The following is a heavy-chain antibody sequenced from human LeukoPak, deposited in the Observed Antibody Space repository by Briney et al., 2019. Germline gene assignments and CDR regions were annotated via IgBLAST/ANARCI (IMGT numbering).Heavy chain of an antibody. CDR1: GFTVSSNY. CDR3: ARDLRYYGILTGPRGMDV. D-gene: IGHD3-9*01. CDR2: NYSGGST. V-gene: IGHV3-53*01. J-gene: IGHJ6*02. Sequence: PGGSLRLSCAASGFTVSSNYMSWVRQAPGKGLEWVSVNYSGGSTYYADSVEGRFTISRDNSKNTLYLQMNSLRVEDTAVYYCARDLRYYGILTGPRGMDVWGQGTTVTVSS.